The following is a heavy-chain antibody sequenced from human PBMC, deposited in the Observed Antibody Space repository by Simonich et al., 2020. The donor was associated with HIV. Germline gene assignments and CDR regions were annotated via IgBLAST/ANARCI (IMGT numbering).Heavy chain of an antibody. D-gene: IGHD3-3*01. CDR2: INHSGIT. V-gene: IGHV4-34*01. CDR1: GGSFSGYY. CDR3: ARRDRELILYFDY. Sequence: QVQLQQWGAGLLKPSETLSLTCAVYGGSFSGYYWSWIRQPPGKGLEWIGEINHSGITNYKSSLNSRATIPVDKSKNQFSLKLSSVTAADTAIYYCARRDRELILYFDYWGQGNLVTVSS. J-gene: IGHJ4*02.